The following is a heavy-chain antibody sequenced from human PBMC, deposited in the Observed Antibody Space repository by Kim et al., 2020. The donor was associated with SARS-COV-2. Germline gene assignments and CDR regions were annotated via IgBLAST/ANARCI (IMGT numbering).Heavy chain of an antibody. CDR3: ASPEVWVVTPEDWFDP. CDR1: GYSFTSYW. CDR2: IYPGDSDT. J-gene: IGHJ5*02. V-gene: IGHV5-51*01. D-gene: IGHD2-21*02. Sequence: GESLKISCKGSGYSFTSYWIGWVRQMPGKGLEWMGIIYPGDSDTRYSPSFQGQVTISADKSISTAYLQWSSLKASDTAMYYCASPEVWVVTPEDWFDPWGQGTLVTVSS.